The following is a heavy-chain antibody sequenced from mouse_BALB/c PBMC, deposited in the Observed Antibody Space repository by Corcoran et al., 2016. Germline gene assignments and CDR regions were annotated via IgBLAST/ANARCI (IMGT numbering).Heavy chain of an antibody. D-gene: IGHD1-1*01. J-gene: IGHJ1*01. CDR2: IDPANGNT. V-gene: IGHV14-3*02. CDR1: GFNIKDTY. CDR3: ASPGSSPRYFDV. Sequence: EVQLQQSGAELVKPGASVKLSCTASGFNIKDTYMHWVKQRPEQDLEWIGRIDPANGNTKYDPKFQGKATITADTSSNTAYLQLSSLTSEDTAVYYCASPGSSPRYFDVWGAGTTVTVSS.